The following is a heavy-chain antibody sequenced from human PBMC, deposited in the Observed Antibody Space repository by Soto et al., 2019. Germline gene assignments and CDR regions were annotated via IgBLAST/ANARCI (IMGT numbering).Heavy chain of an antibody. CDR1: GFTFSNNA. CDR2: VSGSGGTT. V-gene: IGHV3-23*01. CDR3: AKGGILCYFE. D-gene: IGHD3-9*01. Sequence: GGSLRLSCAASGFTFSNNAMSWVRQAPGKGLEWVSSVSGSGGTTYFADSVKGRFTISRDNSMNTLYLQMSSLRADDTAVYYCAKGGILCYFEWGQGTLVTVSS. J-gene: IGHJ4*02.